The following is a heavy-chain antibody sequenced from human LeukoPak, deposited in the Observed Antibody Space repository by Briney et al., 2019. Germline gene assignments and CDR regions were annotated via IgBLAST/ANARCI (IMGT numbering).Heavy chain of an antibody. CDR1: GGSISSYY. CDR2: IYYSGST. V-gene: IGHV4-59*03. CDR3: AIPSAEWELYSPPDY. Sequence: SETLSLTCTVSGGSISSYYWSWIRQPPGKGLEWIGYIYYSGSTNYNPSLKSRVTISVDTSKKQFSLKLSSVTAADTAVYYCAIPSAEWELYSPPDYWGQGTLVTVSS. D-gene: IGHD1-26*01. J-gene: IGHJ4*02.